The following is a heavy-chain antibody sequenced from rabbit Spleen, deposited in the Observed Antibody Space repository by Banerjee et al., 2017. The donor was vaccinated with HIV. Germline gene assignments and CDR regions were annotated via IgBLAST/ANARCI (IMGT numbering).Heavy chain of an antibody. Sequence: QEQLVESGGGLVQPGGSLKLSCKASGFDFSSYGVSWVRQAPGKGLEWIGYIEPIFGSTYYASWVNGRFTISSHNAQNTLYLQLNSLTAADTATYFCARGPPYAGYAGYGYVYLNLWGPGTLVTVS. D-gene: IGHD6-1*01. CDR3: ARGPPYAGYAGYGYVYLNL. J-gene: IGHJ4*01. V-gene: IGHV1S47*01. CDR1: GFDFSSYG. CDR2: IEPIFGST.